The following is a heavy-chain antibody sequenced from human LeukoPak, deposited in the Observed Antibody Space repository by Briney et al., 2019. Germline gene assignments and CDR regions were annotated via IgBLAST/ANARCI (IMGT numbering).Heavy chain of an antibody. CDR3: ARDSDSGTSWANWFDP. CDR2: INPNSGDT. J-gene: IGHJ5*02. CDR1: GYTFTDYY. D-gene: IGHD1-26*01. V-gene: IGHV1-2*02. Sequence: GASVKVSCKSSGYTFTDYYMHWVRQAPGQGLQWMGWINPNSGDTNYAQNFQGRVTMTRDTSISTAYMDLSRLRSGDTAVSYCARDSDSGTSWANWFDPWGQGTLVTVSS.